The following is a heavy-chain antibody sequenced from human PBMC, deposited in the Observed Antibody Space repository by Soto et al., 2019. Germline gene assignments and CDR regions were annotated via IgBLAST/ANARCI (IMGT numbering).Heavy chain of an antibody. D-gene: IGHD2-8*01. CDR1: GFSFSSHT. V-gene: IGHV3-23*01. Sequence: GGSLRLSCAASGFSFSSHTMSWVRQAPGKGLEWVSTIDHSGIDKYYADSVRGRFTISRDNSRNTLDLQMNSLRAKDTALYFCVSWVSALFDYWGQGTLVTVSS. J-gene: IGHJ4*02. CDR2: IDHSGIDK. CDR3: VSWVSALFDY.